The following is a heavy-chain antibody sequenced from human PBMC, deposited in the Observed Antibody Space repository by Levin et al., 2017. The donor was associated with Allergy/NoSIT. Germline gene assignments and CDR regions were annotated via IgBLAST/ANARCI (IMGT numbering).Heavy chain of an antibody. V-gene: IGHV3-30*04. CDR2: ISYDGSNK. CDR1: GFTFSSYA. J-gene: IGHJ6*02. CDR3: ARDLYLYNYYYYGMDV. Sequence: GGSLRLSCAASGFTFSSYAMHWVRQAPGKGLEWVAVISYDGSNKYYADSVKGRFTISRDNSKNTLYLQMNSLRAEDTAVYYCARDLYLYNYYYYGMDVWGQGTTVTVSS. D-gene: IGHD3-16*01.